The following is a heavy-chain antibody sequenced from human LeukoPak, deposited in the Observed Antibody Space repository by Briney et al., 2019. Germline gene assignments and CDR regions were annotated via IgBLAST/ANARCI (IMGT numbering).Heavy chain of an antibody. J-gene: IGHJ4*02. CDR1: GYTFTGYY. V-gene: IGHV1-2*04. Sequence: ASVKVSCKASGYTFTGYYIHWVRQAPGQGLEWMGWINPNSGGTNYAQKSQGWVTMTRDTSISTAYMELSRLRSDDTAVYYCARETVVTLYSGGTFDYWGQGTLVTVSS. D-gene: IGHD4-23*01. CDR2: INPNSGGT. CDR3: ARETVVTLYSGGTFDY.